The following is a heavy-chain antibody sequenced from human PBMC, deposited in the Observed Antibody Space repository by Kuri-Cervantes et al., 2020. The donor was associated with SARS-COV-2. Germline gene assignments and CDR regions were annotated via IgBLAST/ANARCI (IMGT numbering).Heavy chain of an antibody. CDR2: ICTSGST. CDR1: GGSISSGSYY. Sequence: LRLSCTVSGGSISSGSYYWSWIRQPAGKGLEWIGRICTSGSTNYNPSLKSRVTISVDTSKNQFSLKLSSVTAADTAVYYCARDRWELHDYWGQGTLVTVSS. J-gene: IGHJ4*02. CDR3: ARDRWELHDY. V-gene: IGHV4-61*02. D-gene: IGHD1-26*01.